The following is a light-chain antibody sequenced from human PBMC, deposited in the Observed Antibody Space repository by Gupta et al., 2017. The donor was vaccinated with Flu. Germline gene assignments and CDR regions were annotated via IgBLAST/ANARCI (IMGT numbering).Light chain of an antibody. CDR3: HQYNTAPWT. CDR1: QAKWYSYKNKKY. Sequence: SLGARATINFKASQAKWYSYKNKKYLAWYQQKPVQPPRLLIYWASARQYGVPDRFSGSGCATDFTLTISSLQTEDVAVYYCHQYNTAPWTFGQRTKVEIK. J-gene: IGKJ1*01. CDR2: WAS. V-gene: IGKV4-1*01.